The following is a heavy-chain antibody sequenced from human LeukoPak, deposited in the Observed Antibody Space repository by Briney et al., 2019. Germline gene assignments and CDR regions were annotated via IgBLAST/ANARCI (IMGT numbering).Heavy chain of an antibody. CDR1: GGSISSGGYY. V-gene: IGHV4-31*03. J-gene: IGHJ1*01. Sequence: KPSQTLSLTCTVSGGSISSGGYYWSWIRQHPGKALEWIGYNYYSGSTYYNPSLKSRVTISVDTSKNQFSLKLSSVTAADTAVYYCASTNGYYYDSSGYYPEYFQHWGQGTLVTVS. CDR2: NYYSGST. CDR3: ASTNGYYYDSSGYYPEYFQH. D-gene: IGHD3-22*01.